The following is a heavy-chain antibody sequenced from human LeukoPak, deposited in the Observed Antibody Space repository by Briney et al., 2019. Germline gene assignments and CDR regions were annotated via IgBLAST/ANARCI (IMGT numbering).Heavy chain of an antibody. Sequence: GGSLRLSCAASGFTFTSYSINWVRQAPGKGLEWVSSISSSSSHIYYADSVKGRFTISRDNAKNSLYLQMNSLRADDTAVYYCARFAAGGSYYYYMDVWGKGTTVTVSS. V-gene: IGHV3-21*01. CDR2: ISSSSSHI. D-gene: IGHD6-25*01. J-gene: IGHJ6*03. CDR3: ARFAAGGSYYYYMDV. CDR1: GFTFTSYS.